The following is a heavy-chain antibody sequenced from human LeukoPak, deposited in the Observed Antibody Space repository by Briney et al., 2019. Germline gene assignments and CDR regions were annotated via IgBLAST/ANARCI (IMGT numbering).Heavy chain of an antibody. Sequence: SETLSLTCTVSGGSISSYYWSWIRQPAGKGLEWIGRIYTSGSTNYNPSLKSRVTMSVDTSKNQFSLKLSSVTAADTAVYYCAGGVYSSGWSPDYFDYWGQGTLVTVSS. CDR3: AGGVYSSGWSPDYFDY. J-gene: IGHJ4*02. D-gene: IGHD6-19*01. CDR2: IYTSGST. V-gene: IGHV4-4*07. CDR1: GGSISSYY.